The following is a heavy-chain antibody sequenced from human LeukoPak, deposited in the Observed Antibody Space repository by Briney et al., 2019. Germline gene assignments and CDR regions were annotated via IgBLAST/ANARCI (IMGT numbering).Heavy chain of an antibody. Sequence: GGSLRLSCAVSGFTFSSYAVNWVRQAPGKGLEWVSIIYGNGATTDYADSVKGRFTISRDDSKNTLYLQMNSLRAEDTAVYYCARKYSGFDYWGQETLVTVSS. CDR3: ARKYSGFDY. V-gene: IGHV3-23*01. CDR1: GFTFSSYA. CDR2: IYGNGATT. J-gene: IGHJ4*02. D-gene: IGHD5-12*01.